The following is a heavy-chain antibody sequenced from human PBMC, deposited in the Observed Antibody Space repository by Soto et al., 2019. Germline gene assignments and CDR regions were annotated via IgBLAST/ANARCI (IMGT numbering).Heavy chain of an antibody. J-gene: IGHJ1*01. D-gene: IGHD6-19*01. Sequence: SVKVSCKASGGTFSSYRINWVRKAPGQGLEWVGGIVPIRRTADYAQTFQGRVSITADESARTSYMELRSLRSQDTAVYCCVRDYGAKLRSSWGQGTLVTVSS. CDR2: IVPIRRTA. CDR1: GGTFSSYR. CDR3: VRDYGAKLRSS. V-gene: IGHV1-69*13.